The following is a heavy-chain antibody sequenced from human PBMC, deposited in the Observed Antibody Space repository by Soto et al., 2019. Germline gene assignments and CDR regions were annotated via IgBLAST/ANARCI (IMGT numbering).Heavy chain of an antibody. Sequence: ASVKVSCKASGYTFTSYGISWVRQAPGQGLEWMGWISAYNGNTNYAQKLQGRVTMTTDTSTSTAYMELSSLRSEDTAVYYCARFVAATGHDYWGQGTLVTVSS. CDR3: ARFVAATGHDY. J-gene: IGHJ4*02. D-gene: IGHD6-13*01. CDR1: GYTFTSYG. CDR2: ISAYNGNT. V-gene: IGHV1-18*01.